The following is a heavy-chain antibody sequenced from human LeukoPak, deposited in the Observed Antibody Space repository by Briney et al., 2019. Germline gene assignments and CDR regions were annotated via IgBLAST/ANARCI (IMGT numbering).Heavy chain of an antibody. CDR3: ASSYSYPFDAFDI. V-gene: IGHV4-4*07. CDR2: IYTSGST. J-gene: IGHJ3*02. Sequence: SETLSLTCTVSGGSISSYYWSWIRQPAGKGLEWIGRIYTSGSTNYNPSLKSRVTMSVDASKNQFSLKLSPVTAADTAVYYCASSYSYPFDAFDIWGQGTMVTVSS. CDR1: GGSISSYY. D-gene: IGHD2-15*01.